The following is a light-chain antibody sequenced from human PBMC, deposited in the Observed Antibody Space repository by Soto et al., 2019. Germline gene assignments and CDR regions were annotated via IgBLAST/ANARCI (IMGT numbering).Light chain of an antibody. CDR3: QQYGSSPYT. CDR1: QSVSSSY. V-gene: IGKV3-20*01. CDR2: GAS. J-gene: IGKJ2*01. Sequence: EIVLTQSPGTLSLSPGERATLSCRASQSVSSSYLAWYQQKPGQAPRLLIYGASSMATGIPDRFSGSGSGTEFNLTISRLEPEDFAVYYCQQYGSSPYTFGQGTKLEIK.